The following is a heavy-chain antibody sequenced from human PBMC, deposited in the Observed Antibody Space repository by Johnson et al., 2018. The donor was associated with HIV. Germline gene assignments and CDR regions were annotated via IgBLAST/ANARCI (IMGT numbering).Heavy chain of an antibody. CDR3: ARESGWGHDAFDI. J-gene: IGHJ3*02. D-gene: IGHD3-22*01. CDR2: ISYDGNNK. CDR1: GFTFSNAW. Sequence: QVQLVESGGGLVKPGGSLRLSCAASGFTFSNAWMSWVRQAPGMRLEWVAVISYDGNNKYYADSLKGRFTISRDNSKNTLYLQMNSLRAEDTAVYSCARESGWGHDAFDIWGQGTMVIVSS. V-gene: IGHV3-30*03.